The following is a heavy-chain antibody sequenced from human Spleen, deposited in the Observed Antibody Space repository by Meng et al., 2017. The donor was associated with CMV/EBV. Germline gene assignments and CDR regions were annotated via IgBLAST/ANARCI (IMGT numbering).Heavy chain of an antibody. D-gene: IGHD2-15*01. J-gene: IGHJ4*02. CDR2: ISGSGDST. Sequence: GESLKISCAASGLTFSNFVMSWVRQTPGRGLEWVSSISGSGDSTYYAESVKGRFTISRDNSKNTLYVQMNTMRAEDTAVYYCARWVEGLRLNYFDYWGQGTLVTISS. V-gene: IGHV3-23*01. CDR1: GLTFSNFV. CDR3: ARWVEGLRLNYFDY.